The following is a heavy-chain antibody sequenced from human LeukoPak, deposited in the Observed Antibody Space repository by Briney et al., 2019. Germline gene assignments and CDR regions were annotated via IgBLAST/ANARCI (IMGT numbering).Heavy chain of an antibody. CDR1: GYTFISYG. CDR2: ISAYNGNT. Sequence: ASVKVSCKASGYTFISYGISWVRQAPGQGLEWMGWISAYNGNTNYAQKLQGRVTMTTDTSTSTAYMELRSLRSDDTAVYYCARGCSSTSCYLWWFDPWGQGTLVTVSS. CDR3: ARGCSSTSCYLWWFDP. J-gene: IGHJ5*02. V-gene: IGHV1-18*01. D-gene: IGHD2-2*01.